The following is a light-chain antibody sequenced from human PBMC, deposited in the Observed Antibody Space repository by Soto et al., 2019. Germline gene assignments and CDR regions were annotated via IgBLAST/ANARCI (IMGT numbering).Light chain of an antibody. CDR2: EVT. V-gene: IGLV2-14*01. J-gene: IGLJ3*02. Sequence: QSVLTQPASVSGSPGQSITISCTGTSSDVGSYNFVSWYQQHPGKAPKLMIYEVTNRPSGVSNRFSGSKSGNTASLTISVLQAEDEADYYCSSYTTSSTRVFGGGTKLTVL. CDR1: SSDVGSYNF. CDR3: SSYTTSSTRV.